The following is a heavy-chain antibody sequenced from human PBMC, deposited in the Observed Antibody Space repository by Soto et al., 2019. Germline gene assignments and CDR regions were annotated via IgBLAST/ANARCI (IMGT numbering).Heavy chain of an antibody. CDR1: GGSISSSSYY. V-gene: IGHV4-39*01. D-gene: IGHD5-12*01. CDR2: IYYSGST. CDR3: ASLGYSGYLNWFDP. J-gene: IGHJ5*02. Sequence: SETLSLTCTVSGGSISSSSYYWGWIRQPPGKGLEWIGSIYYSGSTYYNPSLKSRVTISVDTSKNQFSLKLGSVTAADTAVYYCASLGYSGYLNWFDPWGQGTLVTVSS.